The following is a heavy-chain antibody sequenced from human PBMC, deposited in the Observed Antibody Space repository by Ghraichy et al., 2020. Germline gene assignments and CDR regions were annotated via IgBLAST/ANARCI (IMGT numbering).Heavy chain of an antibody. D-gene: IGHD3-10*01. CDR3: AADTSEFYFDY. Sequence: GGSLRLSCAVSGLIFSEYAMSWVRQAPGKGLECVAVILGSGATTYYADSVRGRFTISRDNSMNTVSLQMDGLRAEDTAIYYCAADTSEFYFDYWGRGTLVTVSS. J-gene: IGHJ4*02. V-gene: IGHV3-23*01. CDR1: GLIFSEYA. CDR2: ILGSGATT.